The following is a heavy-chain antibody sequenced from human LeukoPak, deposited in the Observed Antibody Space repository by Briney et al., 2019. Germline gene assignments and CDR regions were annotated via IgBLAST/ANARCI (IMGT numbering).Heavy chain of an antibody. D-gene: IGHD3-22*01. CDR1: GYTFTSYY. V-gene: IGHV1-46*01. Sequence: ASVKVSCKASGYTFTSYYMHWVRQAPGQGLEWMGITNPSGGSTSYAQKFQGRVTMTRDMSTSTVYMELSSLRSEDTAVYYCARDYHGYDSSGYYSPNLDYWGQGTLVTVSS. J-gene: IGHJ4*02. CDR2: TNPSGGST. CDR3: ARDYHGYDSSGYYSPNLDY.